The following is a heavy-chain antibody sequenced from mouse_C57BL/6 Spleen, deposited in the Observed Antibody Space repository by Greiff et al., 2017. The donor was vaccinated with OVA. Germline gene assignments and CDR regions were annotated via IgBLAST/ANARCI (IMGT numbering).Heavy chain of an antibody. CDR3: TDHYGSSYDAMDY. Sequence: EVKVEESGGGLVQPGGSMKLSCVASGFTFSNYWMNWVRQSPEKGLEWVAQIRLKSDNYATHYAESVKGRFTISRDDSKSSVYLQMNNLRAEDTGIYYCTDHYGSSYDAMDYWGQGTSVTVSS. V-gene: IGHV6-3*01. J-gene: IGHJ4*01. D-gene: IGHD1-1*01. CDR2: IRLKSDNYAT. CDR1: GFTFSNYW.